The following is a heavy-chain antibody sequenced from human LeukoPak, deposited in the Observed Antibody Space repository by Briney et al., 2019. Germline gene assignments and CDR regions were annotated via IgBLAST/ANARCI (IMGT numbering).Heavy chain of an antibody. CDR1: GFTFSNAW. CDR2: IKSKTDGGTT. J-gene: IGHJ4*02. D-gene: IGHD6-13*01. CDR3: TTGPRIAAAGIVY. V-gene: IGHV3-15*01. Sequence: GGSLRLSCAASGFTFSNAWMSWVRQAPGKGLEWVGRIKSKTDGGTTDYAAPVKGRFTISRDDSENTLYLQMNSLKTEDTAVYYCTTGPRIAAAGIVYWGQGTLVTVSS.